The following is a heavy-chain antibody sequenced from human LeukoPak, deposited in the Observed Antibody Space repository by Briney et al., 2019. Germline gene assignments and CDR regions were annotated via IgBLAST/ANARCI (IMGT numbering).Heavy chain of an antibody. CDR3: AKGYGDHVYYYYGMDV. D-gene: IGHD4-17*01. CDR2: IIPIFGTA. CDR1: GGTFSSYA. Sequence: SVKVSCKASGGTFSSYAISWVRQAPGQGLEWMGGIIPIFGTANYAQKFQGRVTITADESTSTAYMELSSLRSEDTAVYYCAKGYGDHVYYYYGMDVWGQGTTVTVSS. J-gene: IGHJ6*02. V-gene: IGHV1-69*13.